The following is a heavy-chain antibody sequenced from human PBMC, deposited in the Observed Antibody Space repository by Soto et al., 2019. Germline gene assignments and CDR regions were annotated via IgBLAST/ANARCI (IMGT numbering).Heavy chain of an antibody. CDR1: GGSFSGSY. V-gene: IGHV4-34*01. D-gene: IGHD5-18*01. CDR2: INHSGGT. J-gene: IGHJ4*02. Sequence: PSETLSLTCAVYGGSFSGSYWSWIRQPPGKGLEWSGEINHSGGTNYNPSLKSRVTISVDTSKNQFSLKLSSVTAADTAVYYCARGVQLWSEGEDYWGQGTLVTVSS. CDR3: ARGVQLWSEGEDY.